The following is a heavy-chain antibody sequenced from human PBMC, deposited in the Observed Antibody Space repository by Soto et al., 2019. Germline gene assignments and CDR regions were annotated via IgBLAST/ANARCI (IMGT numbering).Heavy chain of an antibody. CDR3: ARVYCSGGSCYSIDY. CDR1: GYTFTSYY. J-gene: IGHJ4*02. D-gene: IGHD2-15*01. CDR2: INPSGGSS. V-gene: IGHV1-46*03. Sequence: QVQLVQSGAEVKKPGASVKVSCKASGYTFTSYYMHWVRQAPGQGLEWMGIINPSGGSSSYAQKFQARVTMTRDTSTRTEYMELSSLRSEDTAVYYCARVYCSGGSCYSIDYWGQGTLVTVSS.